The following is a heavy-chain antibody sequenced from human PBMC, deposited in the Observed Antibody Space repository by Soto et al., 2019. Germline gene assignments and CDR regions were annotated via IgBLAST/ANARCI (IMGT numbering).Heavy chain of an antibody. CDR1: GFKFSNYA. Sequence: GGSLRLSFAASGFKFSNYAMSWVRQAPGKGLEWVSLISATGGGTYYADSVKGRFTTSRDNSYNTLYLQVHSLTAEDTAVYYCAKDRRAGGNSAFYFDFWGQGAQVTVSS. J-gene: IGHJ4*02. CDR3: AKDRRAGGNSAFYFDF. V-gene: IGHV3-23*01. D-gene: IGHD3-16*01. CDR2: ISATGGGT.